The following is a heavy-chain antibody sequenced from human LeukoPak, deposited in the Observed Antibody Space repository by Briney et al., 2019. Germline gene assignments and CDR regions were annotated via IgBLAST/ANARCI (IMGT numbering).Heavy chain of an antibody. CDR3: ARTGRGSSSWIYYYYYTDV. Sequence: SETLSLTCTVSGGSISSYDWSWIRQPPGKGLEWIGYISYGASTNYNPSITSRVTISVATSKNQFSLKLSSVSAADTAVYYCARTGRGSSSWIYYYYYTDVWGKGSTVTVSS. D-gene: IGHD6-13*01. CDR1: GGSISSYD. CDR2: ISYGAST. J-gene: IGHJ6*03. V-gene: IGHV4-59*01.